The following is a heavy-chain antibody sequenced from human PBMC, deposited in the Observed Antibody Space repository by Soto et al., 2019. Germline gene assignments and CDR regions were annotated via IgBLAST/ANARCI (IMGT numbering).Heavy chain of an antibody. CDR3: ASSTYCSSTSCYGYFDY. Sequence: QLQLQESGSGLVKPSQTLSLTCAVSGGSISSGGYSWSWIRQPPGKGLEWIGYIYHSGSTYYNPSLKSRVTISVDRSKNQFSLKLCSVTAADTAVYYCASSTYCSSTSCYGYFDYWGHETLVTVSS. J-gene: IGHJ4*01. V-gene: IGHV4-30-2*01. CDR2: IYHSGST. D-gene: IGHD2-2*01. CDR1: GGSISSGGYS.